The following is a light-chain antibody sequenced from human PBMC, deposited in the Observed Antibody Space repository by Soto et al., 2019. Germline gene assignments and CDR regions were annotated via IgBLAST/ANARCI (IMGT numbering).Light chain of an antibody. CDR3: QQYSTWLGT. CDR2: GAS. Sequence: EVVMTQSPATLSVSPGERAPLSCRASQNVNANLAWYHQKPGQAPRLLIHGASTRATGIPARFSGSGFGTEFTLTISRLQSEYFALYYYQQYSTWLGTFVQGTKVELK. CDR1: QNVNAN. V-gene: IGKV3-15*01. J-gene: IGKJ1*01.